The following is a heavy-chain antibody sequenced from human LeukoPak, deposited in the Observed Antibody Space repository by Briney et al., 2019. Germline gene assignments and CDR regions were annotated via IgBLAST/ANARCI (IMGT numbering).Heavy chain of an antibody. V-gene: IGHV3-7*02. Sequence: PGGSLRLSCAASGFTFSRYWMSWVRQAPGKGLEWVANIKEDGSEKYYVDSVKGRFTISRDNAKNSLYLQLNSLTAEDTAVYYCVLDAYGGSPYDYWGQGTLVTVSS. CDR3: VLDAYGGSPYDY. D-gene: IGHD4-23*01. CDR1: GFTFSRYW. CDR2: IKEDGSEK. J-gene: IGHJ4*02.